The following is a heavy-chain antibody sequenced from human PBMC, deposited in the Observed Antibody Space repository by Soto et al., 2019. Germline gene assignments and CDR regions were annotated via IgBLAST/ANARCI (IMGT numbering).Heavy chain of an antibody. CDR2: IYYTGTT. J-gene: IGHJ4*02. V-gene: IGHV4-59*01. Sequence: PSETLSLTCSVSGGSINSYYWSWIRQPPGKGLEWIGYIYYTGTTSYNPSLKSRVTISVDKSRNQFSLKLTSVTAADTAVYYCARGPNYDFWSGYFRGWGQGTLVTVSS. CDR1: GGSINSYY. D-gene: IGHD3-3*01. CDR3: ARGPNYDFWSGYFRG.